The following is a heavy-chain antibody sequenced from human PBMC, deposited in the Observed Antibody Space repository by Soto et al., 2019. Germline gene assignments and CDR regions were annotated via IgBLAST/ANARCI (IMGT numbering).Heavy chain of an antibody. CDR2: IYYSGST. CDR3: ARELSGGRVRYRAFDI. CDR1: GGSISSYY. Sequence: SETLSLTCTVSGGSISSYYWSWIRQPPGKGLEWIGYIYYSGSTNYNPSLKSRVTISVDTSKNQFSLKLSSVTAADTAVYYCARELSGGRVRYRAFDIWGQGTMVTISS. J-gene: IGHJ3*02. V-gene: IGHV4-59*01. D-gene: IGHD6-25*01.